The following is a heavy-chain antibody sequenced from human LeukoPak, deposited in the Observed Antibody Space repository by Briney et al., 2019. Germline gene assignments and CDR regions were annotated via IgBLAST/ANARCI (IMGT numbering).Heavy chain of an antibody. CDR3: ARGHYGDYPYYFDY. Sequence: GGSLRLSCAASGFTFSTYAMHWVRQAPGKGLEWVAVISYDASNKYYADSVKGRFTISRDNSKNTLYLQMNSLRAEDTAVYYCARGHYGDYPYYFDYWGQGTLVTVSS. D-gene: IGHD4-17*01. CDR1: GFTFSTYA. CDR2: ISYDASNK. J-gene: IGHJ4*02. V-gene: IGHV3-30*04.